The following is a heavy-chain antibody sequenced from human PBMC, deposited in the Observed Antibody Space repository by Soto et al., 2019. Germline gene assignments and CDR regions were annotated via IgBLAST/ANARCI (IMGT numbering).Heavy chain of an antibody. CDR1: GCSISSYY. V-gene: IGHV4-59*08. D-gene: IGHD3-10*01. J-gene: IGHJ4*02. CDR3: ARHKSTMVLDY. CDR2: IYYSGST. Sequence: SETLSLTCTVSGCSISSYYWIWIRQPPGKGLEWIGYIYYSGSTNYNPSLKSRVTISVDTSKNQFSLKLSSVTAADTAVYYCARHKSTMVLDYWGQGTLVTVSS.